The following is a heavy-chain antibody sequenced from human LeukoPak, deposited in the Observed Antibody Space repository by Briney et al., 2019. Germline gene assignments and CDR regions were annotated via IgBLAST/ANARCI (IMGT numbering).Heavy chain of an antibody. J-gene: IGHJ3*02. D-gene: IGHD2-2*01. Sequence: GRSLRLSCAASGFTFSDYYMSWIRQAPGKGLEWVSYISSSGSTIYYADSVKGRFTISRDNAKNSLYLQMNSLRAEDTAVYYCARGEWDIVVVPAAIDAFDIWGQGTMVTVSS. CDR2: ISSSGSTI. CDR1: GFTFSDYY. CDR3: ARGEWDIVVVPAAIDAFDI. V-gene: IGHV3-11*01.